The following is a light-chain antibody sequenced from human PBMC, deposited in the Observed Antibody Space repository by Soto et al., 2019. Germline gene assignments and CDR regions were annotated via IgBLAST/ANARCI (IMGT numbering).Light chain of an antibody. CDR3: CSYAGDSTLV. Sequence: QSALTQPASVSGSPGQSITISCTGTSSDVGSYDLVSWYQQHPGKAPKLMIYEGSKRPSGVSNRFSGYKSGNTASLTISGLQAEDEADYCCCSYAGDSTLVFGGGTKLTVL. CDR2: EGS. J-gene: IGLJ2*01. CDR1: SSDVGSYDL. V-gene: IGLV2-23*01.